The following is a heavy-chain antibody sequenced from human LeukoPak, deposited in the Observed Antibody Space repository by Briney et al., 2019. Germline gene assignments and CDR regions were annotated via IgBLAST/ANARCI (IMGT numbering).Heavy chain of an antibody. CDR1: GFTFSNYW. J-gene: IGHJ4*02. CDR3: AKGARFLEWISPFY. V-gene: IGHV3-7*01. Sequence: PGGSLRLSCAVSGFTFSNYWMSWVRQAPGKGLEWVAHIKQDESEKYYVDSVKGRFTISRDNAKNSLYLQMNSLRAEDTAVYYCAKGARFLEWISPFYWGQGTLVTVSS. CDR2: IKQDESEK. D-gene: IGHD3-3*01.